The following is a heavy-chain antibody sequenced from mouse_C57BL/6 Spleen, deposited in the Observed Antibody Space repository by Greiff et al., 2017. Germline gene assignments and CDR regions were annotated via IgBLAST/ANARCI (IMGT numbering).Heavy chain of an antibody. V-gene: IGHV1-53*01. D-gene: IGHD1-1*01. J-gene: IGHJ3*01. Sequence: QVQLKQPGTELVKPGASVKLSCKASGYTFTSYWMHWVKQRPGQGLEWIGNINPSNGGTNYNEKFKSKATLTVDKSSSTAYMQLSSLTTEDSAVYYCARGEGGSSCGWFAYWGQGTLVTVSA. CDR1: GYTFTSYW. CDR3: ARGEGGSSCGWFAY. CDR2: INPSNGGT.